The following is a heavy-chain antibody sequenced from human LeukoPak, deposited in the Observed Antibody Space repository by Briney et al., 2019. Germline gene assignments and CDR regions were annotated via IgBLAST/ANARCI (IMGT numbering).Heavy chain of an antibody. J-gene: IGHJ4*02. Sequence: GGSLRLSCAASGFTFSTYGMRWVRQAPGKGLEWVSAISGRDTNTYYADSVEGRFTISRDNSKNTLYLQMNSLRGEDTAVYYCAKRSDYGSNGNYFDSWGQGTPVTVSS. CDR1: GFTFSTYG. V-gene: IGHV3-23*01. CDR3: AKRSDYGSNGNYFDS. D-gene: IGHD4-23*01. CDR2: ISGRDTNT.